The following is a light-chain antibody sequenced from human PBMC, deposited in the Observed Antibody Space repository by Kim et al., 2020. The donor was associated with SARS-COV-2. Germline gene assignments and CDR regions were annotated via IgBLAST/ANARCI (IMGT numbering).Light chain of an antibody. CDR3: QQYDKWPQLVT. CDR2: GAY. J-gene: IGKJ4*01. V-gene: IGKV3-15*01. Sequence: PGERATLSCRASQSVGSHLAWYQQKPGRAPRLLIYGAYTRATDIPGRFSGSGSGTEFTLTISSLQSEDFAVYYCQQYDKWPQLVTFGGGTKVDIK. CDR1: QSVGSH.